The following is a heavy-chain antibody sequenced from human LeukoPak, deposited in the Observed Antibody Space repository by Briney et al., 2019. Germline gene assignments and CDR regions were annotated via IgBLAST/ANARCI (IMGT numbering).Heavy chain of an antibody. CDR3: ARGSDNYYYYYYMDV. D-gene: IGHD3-9*01. Sequence: GGSLRLSCAASGFTFSSYSMNWVRQAPGKGLEWVSSISSSSYIYYADSVKGRFTISRDNAKNSLYLQMNSLRAEDTAVYYCARGSDNYYYYYYMDVWGKGTTVTVSS. V-gene: IGHV3-21*01. CDR1: GFTFSSYS. J-gene: IGHJ6*03. CDR2: ISSSSYI.